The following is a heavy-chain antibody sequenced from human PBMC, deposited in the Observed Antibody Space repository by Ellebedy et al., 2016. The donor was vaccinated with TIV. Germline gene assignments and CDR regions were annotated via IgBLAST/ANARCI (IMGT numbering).Heavy chain of an antibody. D-gene: IGHD5-24*01. Sequence: ASVKVSXXSSGYTFTGYYVHWVRQAPGQGLEWMGRSNPSGDATISPQNFQGRLTMTRDTSTTTVYMELSSLRSEDTAVYYCARDGHHYNLDYWGHGTPVTVSS. V-gene: IGHV1-46*01. CDR2: SNPSGDAT. J-gene: IGHJ4*01. CDR1: GYTFTGYY. CDR3: ARDGHHYNLDY.